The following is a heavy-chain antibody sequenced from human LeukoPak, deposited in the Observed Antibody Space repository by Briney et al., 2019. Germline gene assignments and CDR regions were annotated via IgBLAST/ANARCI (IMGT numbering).Heavy chain of an antibody. CDR1: GFTFSGFA. J-gene: IGHJ4*02. CDR3: AKASWVSSTDAVR. Sequence: GGSLRLSCAASGFTFSGFAMSWVRRTPGKGLEWVSGISGSGDNTLYADSVKGRFTLSSDSSRNTVYFQLNNLRVEDTAIYYCAKASWVSSTDAVRWGQGTLVTVSS. CDR2: ISGSGDNT. V-gene: IGHV3-23*01. D-gene: IGHD3-16*01.